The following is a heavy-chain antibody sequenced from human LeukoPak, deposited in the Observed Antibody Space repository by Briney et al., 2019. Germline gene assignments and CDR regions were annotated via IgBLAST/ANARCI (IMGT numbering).Heavy chain of an antibody. D-gene: IGHD6-19*01. J-gene: IGHJ4*02. CDR1: GFTFRSYG. CDR3: ATAVASSSGWYADY. CDR2: IWYDGSNK. V-gene: IGHV3-33*01. Sequence: GGSLRLSCAASGFTFRSYGMHWVRQAPGRGLEWVAVIWYDGSNKYYADSVKGRFTVSRDNSKNTLYLQMNSLRAEDTAVYYCATAVASSSGWYADYWGQGTLVTVSS.